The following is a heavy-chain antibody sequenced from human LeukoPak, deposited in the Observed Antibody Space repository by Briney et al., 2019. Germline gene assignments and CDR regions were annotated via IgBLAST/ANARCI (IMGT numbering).Heavy chain of an antibody. Sequence: GGSLRLSCAASGFTFSSYGMHWVRQAPGKGLEWVAVISYDGSNKYYADSVKGRFTISRDNSKNTLYLQMNSLRAEDTAVYYCAKDLYNWNTGYYWGQGTLVTVSS. CDR1: GFTFSSYG. D-gene: IGHD1/OR15-1a*01. J-gene: IGHJ4*02. CDR3: AKDLYNWNTGYY. CDR2: ISYDGSNK. V-gene: IGHV3-30*18.